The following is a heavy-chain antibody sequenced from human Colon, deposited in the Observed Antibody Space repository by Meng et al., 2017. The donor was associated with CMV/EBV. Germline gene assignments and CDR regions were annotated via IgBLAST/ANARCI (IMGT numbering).Heavy chain of an antibody. J-gene: IGHJ3*01. V-gene: IGHV1-2*02. D-gene: IGHD3-22*01. CDR1: GYVLSDFY. CDR2: INPDSGAT. Sequence: ASVKVSCKASGYVLSDFYINWVRQAPGQGLEWVGWINPDSGATYYTQRFQGRVTMTRDTSGRTAYMELSSLRSDDTAIYYCARNSDYYDSAGYYYDRALDLWGQGTMVTVSS. CDR3: ARNSDYYDSAGYYYDRALDL.